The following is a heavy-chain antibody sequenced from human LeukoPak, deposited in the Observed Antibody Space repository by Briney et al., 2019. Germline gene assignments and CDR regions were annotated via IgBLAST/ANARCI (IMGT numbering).Heavy chain of an antibody. Sequence: GRSLRLSCAASGFTFSSYGMHWVRQAPGKVLEWVAVISYDGSNKYYADSVKGRFTISRDNSKNTLYLQMNSLRAEDTAVYYCAKDREEVLWFGELFDYWGQGTLVTVSS. D-gene: IGHD3-10*01. CDR2: ISYDGSNK. CDR1: GFTFSSYG. CDR3: AKDREEVLWFGELFDY. J-gene: IGHJ4*02. V-gene: IGHV3-30*18.